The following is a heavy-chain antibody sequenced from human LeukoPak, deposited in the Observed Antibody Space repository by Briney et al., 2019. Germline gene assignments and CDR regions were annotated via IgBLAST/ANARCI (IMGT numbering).Heavy chain of an antibody. V-gene: IGHV3-23*01. CDR2: ISGSGGST. Sequence: GGCLRLSCAASGFTFSSYAMSWVRQAPGKGLEWVSAISGSGGSTYYADSVKGRFTISRDNFKNTLYLQINSLRAEDTAVYYCAQESSTELDYWGQGTLVTVSS. D-gene: IGHD5/OR15-5a*01. CDR3: AQESSTELDY. J-gene: IGHJ4*02. CDR1: GFTFSSYA.